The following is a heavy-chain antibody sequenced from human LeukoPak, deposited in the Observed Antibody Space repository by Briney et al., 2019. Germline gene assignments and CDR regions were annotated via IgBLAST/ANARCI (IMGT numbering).Heavy chain of an antibody. CDR3: ARGGGDYRYGGKDAFDY. CDR1: GFTFSSYA. D-gene: IGHD4-11*01. V-gene: IGHV3-23*01. CDR2: LTDSGGSS. J-gene: IGHJ4*02. Sequence: PGGSLRLSCAASGFTFSSYAMSWVRQAPGKGLEWVSTLTDSGGSSTYSDTVKGRFTISRDNSRNTVYLQLNSLRAEDTAVYYCARGGGDYRYGGKDAFDYWGQGALVTVSS.